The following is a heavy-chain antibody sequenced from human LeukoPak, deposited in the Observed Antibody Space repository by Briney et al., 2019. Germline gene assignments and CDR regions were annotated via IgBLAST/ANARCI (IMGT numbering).Heavy chain of an antibody. CDR3: ARGDYYGSGSSYYYYYMDV. CDR1: GYTFTGYY. J-gene: IGHJ6*03. Sequence: SVKVSCKASGYTFTGYYMHWVRQAPGQGLEWMGGIIPIFGTANYAQKFQGRVTITTDESTSTAYMELSSLRSEDTAVYYCARGDYYGSGSSYYYYYMDVWGKGTTVTVSS. D-gene: IGHD3-10*01. V-gene: IGHV1-69*05. CDR2: IIPIFGTA.